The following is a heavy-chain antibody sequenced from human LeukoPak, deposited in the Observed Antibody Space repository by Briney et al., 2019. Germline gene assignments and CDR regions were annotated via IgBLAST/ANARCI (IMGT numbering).Heavy chain of an antibody. D-gene: IGHD3-3*01. V-gene: IGHV4-59*01. CDR1: GGSISSYY. CDR3: ARGSGFGDY. CDR2: MSYSGST. Sequence: PSETLSLTCTVSGGSISSYYWSWIRQPPGKGLEWIGYMSYSGSTNYNPSLKSRVTMSINTSKNQFSLRLSSVTAADTAVYYCARGSGFGDYWGQGTLVTVSS. J-gene: IGHJ4*02.